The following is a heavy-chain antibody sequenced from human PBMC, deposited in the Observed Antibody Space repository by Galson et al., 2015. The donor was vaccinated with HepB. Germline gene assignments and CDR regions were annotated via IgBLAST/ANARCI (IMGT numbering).Heavy chain of an antibody. CDR3: ARAPAGGLLGY. V-gene: IGHV1-8*01. Sequence: SVKVSCKASGYSFTSYDINWVRQATGQGLEWMGWMNPNNGKTGYAQKFQGRVTMTRDTSISTAYMELSSLRSEDTAIYYCARAPAGGLLGYWGRGTLVTVSS. J-gene: IGHJ4*02. D-gene: IGHD2-2*01. CDR1: GYSFTSYD. CDR2: MNPNNGKT.